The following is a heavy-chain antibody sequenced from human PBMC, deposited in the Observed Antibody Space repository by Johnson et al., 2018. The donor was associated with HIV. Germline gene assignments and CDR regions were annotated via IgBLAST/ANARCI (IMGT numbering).Heavy chain of an antibody. V-gene: IGHV3-15*01. J-gene: IGHJ3*02. CDR1: GFTFSNAW. CDR3: TTPGYDTEDAFDI. Sequence: VQLVESGGGLVKPGGSLRLSCAASGFTFSNAWMSWVRQAPGKGLEWVGRIKSKTAGGTTDYAAPVKGRFTISRDDSKNTLYLQMNSLKTEDTAVYYCTTPGYDTEDAFDIWGQGTMVTVSS. D-gene: IGHD3-9*01. CDR2: IKSKTAGGTT.